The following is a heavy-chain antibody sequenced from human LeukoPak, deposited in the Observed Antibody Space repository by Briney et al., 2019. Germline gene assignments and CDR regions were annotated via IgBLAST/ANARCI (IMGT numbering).Heavy chain of an antibody. Sequence: GRSLRLSCAASGFTLSTYAMHWVRQAPGKGLEWVAVISYDGTDTYYADSVKGRFTISRDTSKNSLYLQMNSLRAEDTAVFYCARIRGGPIDYWGQGTLVTVSS. V-gene: IGHV3-30-3*01. CDR2: ISYDGTDT. D-gene: IGHD3-16*01. CDR3: ARIRGGPIDY. CDR1: GFTLSTYA. J-gene: IGHJ4*02.